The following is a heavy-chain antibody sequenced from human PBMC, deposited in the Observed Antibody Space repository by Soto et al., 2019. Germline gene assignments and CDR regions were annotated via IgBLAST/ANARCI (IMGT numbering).Heavy chain of an antibody. CDR3: ARDESSYYDILTGYLGWFDP. D-gene: IGHD3-9*01. V-gene: IGHV1-69*12. CDR2: IIPIFGTA. J-gene: IGHJ5*02. CDR1: GGTFSSYA. Sequence: QVQLVQSGAEVKKPGSSVKVSCKASGGTFSSYAISWVRQAPGQGLEWMGGIIPIFGTANYAQKFQGRVTITAEESTSTANTELSSLRSEDTAVYYCARDESSYYDILTGYLGWFDPWGQGTLVTVSS.